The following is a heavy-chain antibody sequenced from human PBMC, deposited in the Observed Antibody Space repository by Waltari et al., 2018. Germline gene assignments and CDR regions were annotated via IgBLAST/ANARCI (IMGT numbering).Heavy chain of an antibody. CDR2: INHSGST. CDR1: GGSFSGYY. Sequence: QVQLQQWGAGLLKPSETLSLTCAVYGGSFSGYYWSWIRQHPGKGLEWIGEINHSGSTNYNPSLKSRVTISVDTSKNQFSLKLSSVTAADTAVYYCASVVVVAATPGDNYFDYWGQGTLVTVSS. CDR3: ASVVVVAATPGDNYFDY. V-gene: IGHV4-34*01. J-gene: IGHJ4*02. D-gene: IGHD2-15*01.